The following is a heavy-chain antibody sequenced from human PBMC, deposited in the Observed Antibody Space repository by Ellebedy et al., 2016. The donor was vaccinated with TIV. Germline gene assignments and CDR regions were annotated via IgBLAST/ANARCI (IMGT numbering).Heavy chain of an antibody. V-gene: IGHV4-39*07. Sequence: SETLSLTCSVSGGSISSGTYYWGWIRQPPGKGLEWIGSVYYSGSTYYNPSLKSRVTISVDTSKNQFSLKLSSVTAADTAVYYCARLRGNYYYYYGMDVWGQGTTVTVSS. CDR3: ARLRGNYYYYYGMDV. J-gene: IGHJ6*02. D-gene: IGHD3-16*01. CDR1: GGSISSGTYY. CDR2: VYYSGST.